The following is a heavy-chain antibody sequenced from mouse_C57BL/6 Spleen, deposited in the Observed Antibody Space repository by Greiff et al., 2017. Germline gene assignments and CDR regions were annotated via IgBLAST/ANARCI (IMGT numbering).Heavy chain of an antibody. D-gene: IGHD1-1*01. J-gene: IGHJ1*03. V-gene: IGHV1-81*01. CDR3: ARFLNYYGSSSYWYFEV. CDR1: GYTFTSYG. CDR2: IYPRCGNT. Sequence: VKLLESGAELARPGASVKLSCKASGYTFTSYGISWVKQRTGQGLEWIGEIYPRCGNTYYNEKFKGKATLTADKSSSTAYMELRSLTSEDSAVYFCARFLNYYGSSSYWYFEVWGTGTTVTVSS.